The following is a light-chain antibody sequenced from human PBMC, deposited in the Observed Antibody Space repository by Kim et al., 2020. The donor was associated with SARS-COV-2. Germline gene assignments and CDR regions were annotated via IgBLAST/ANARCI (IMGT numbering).Light chain of an antibody. J-gene: IGLJ3*02. CDR2: DVS. V-gene: IGLV2-14*03. CDR3: SSYTSSSPWV. CDR1: SSDVGAYNY. Sequence: GQSLTISCTGTSSDVGAYNYDSWYQQHPGKAPKLMIYDVSNRPSGVSNRFSGSKSGNTASLTISGLQAEDEADYYCSSYTSSSPWVFGGGTQLTVL.